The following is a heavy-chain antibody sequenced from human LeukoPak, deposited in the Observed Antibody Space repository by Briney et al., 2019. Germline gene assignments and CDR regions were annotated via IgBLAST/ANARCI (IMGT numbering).Heavy chain of an antibody. CDR3: AKDSIPSSWSFAIDA. Sequence: TGGSLRLSCAASGFTFSSYWMSWVRQAPGKGLEWVANIKQDGSEEYYVDSVKGRFTISRDNAKNSLYLQMNSLRAEDTAVYYCAKDSIPSSWSFAIDAWGQGTMVTVSS. J-gene: IGHJ3*01. V-gene: IGHV3-7*01. CDR2: IKQDGSEE. CDR1: GFTFSSYW. D-gene: IGHD6-13*01.